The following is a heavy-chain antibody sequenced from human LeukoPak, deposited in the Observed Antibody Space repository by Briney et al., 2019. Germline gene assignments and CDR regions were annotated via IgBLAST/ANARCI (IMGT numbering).Heavy chain of an antibody. CDR2: INPNSGGT. V-gene: IGHV1-2*02. D-gene: IGHD5-18*01. Sequence: ASVKVSCKASRYTFIDYYMHWVRQAPGQGLEWMGWINPNSGGTNYAQKFQGRVTMTRDTSISTAYMDLSRLRSEDTAVYYCARALPIQLWLIPYYYYYGMDVWGQGTTVTVSS. CDR1: RYTFIDYY. J-gene: IGHJ6*02. CDR3: ARALPIQLWLIPYYYYYGMDV.